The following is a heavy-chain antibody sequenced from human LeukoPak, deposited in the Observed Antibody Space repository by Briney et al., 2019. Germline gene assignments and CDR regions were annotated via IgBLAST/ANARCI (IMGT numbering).Heavy chain of an antibody. D-gene: IGHD3-10*01. V-gene: IGHV4-34*01. CDR2: INHSGST. J-gene: IGHJ6*02. CDR1: GGSFSGYY. CDR3: ARRFHYYGSGRLYYYYGMDV. Sequence: SETLSLTCAVYGGSFSGYYWSWIRQPPGKGLEWIGEINHSGSTNYNPSLKSRVTISVDTSKNQFSLKLNSVTAADTAVYYCARRFHYYGSGRLYYYYGMDVWGQGTTVTVSS.